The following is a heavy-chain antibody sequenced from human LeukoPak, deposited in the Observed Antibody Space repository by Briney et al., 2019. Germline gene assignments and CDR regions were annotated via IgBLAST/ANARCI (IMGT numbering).Heavy chain of an antibody. CDR2: INHSGST. J-gene: IGHJ5*02. Sequence: SETLSLTCTVSGGSISSGGYYWSWIRQPPGKGLEWIGEINHSGSTNYNPSLKSRVTISVDTSKNQFSLKLSSVTAADTAVYYCARSKIVVAGVNWFDPWGQGTLVTVSS. CDR3: ARSKIVVAGVNWFDP. D-gene: IGHD3-22*01. CDR1: GGSISSGGYY. V-gene: IGHV4-39*07.